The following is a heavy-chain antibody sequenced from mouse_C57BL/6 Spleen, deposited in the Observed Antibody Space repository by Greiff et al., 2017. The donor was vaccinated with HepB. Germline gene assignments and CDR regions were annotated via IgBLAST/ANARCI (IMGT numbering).Heavy chain of an antibody. CDR1: GYSFTGYY. J-gene: IGHJ4*01. V-gene: IGHV1-42*01. CDR2: INPSTGGT. Sequence: EVQRVESGPELVKPGASVKISCKASGYSFTGYYMNWVKQSPEKSLEWIGEINPSTGGTTYNQKFKAKATLTVDKSSSTAYMQLKSLTSEDSAVYYCARRGYDYDAMDYWGQGTSVTVSS. CDR3: ARRGYDYDAMDY. D-gene: IGHD2-10*02.